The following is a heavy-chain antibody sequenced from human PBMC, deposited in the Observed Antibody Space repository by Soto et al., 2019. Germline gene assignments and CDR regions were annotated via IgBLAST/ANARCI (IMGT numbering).Heavy chain of an antibody. CDR1: GYTFTSYD. J-gene: IGHJ5*02. D-gene: IGHD4-17*01. CDR3: ARGVKYGAYSRWFDP. V-gene: IGHV1-8*01. Sequence: QVQLVQSGAEVKKPGASVKVSCKASGYTFTSYDINWVRQATGQGLEYLGWMNPNSGNTGYVQKFQGRVTXTXEXSLXTAYMELSSLRSEDTAVYFCARGVKYGAYSRWFDPWGQGTLVTVSS. CDR2: MNPNSGNT.